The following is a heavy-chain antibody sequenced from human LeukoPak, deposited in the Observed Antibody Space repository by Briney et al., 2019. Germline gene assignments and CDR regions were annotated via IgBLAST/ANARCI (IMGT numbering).Heavy chain of an antibody. Sequence: GGSLRLSRAASGFTFSSYGMHWVRQAPGKGLEWVAVISYDGSNKYYADSVKGRFTISRDNAKNSLYLQMNSLRAEDTAVYYCARDRGTGTALFDYWGQGTLVTVSS. CDR3: ARDRGTGTALFDY. J-gene: IGHJ4*02. CDR1: GFTFSSYG. D-gene: IGHD1-1*01. V-gene: IGHV3-30*03. CDR2: ISYDGSNK.